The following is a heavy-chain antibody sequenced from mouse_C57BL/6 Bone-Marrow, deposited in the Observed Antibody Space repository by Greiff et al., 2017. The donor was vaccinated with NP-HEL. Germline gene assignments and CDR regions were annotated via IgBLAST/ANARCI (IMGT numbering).Heavy chain of an antibody. V-gene: IGHV1-4*01. CDR1: GYTFTSYT. D-gene: IGHD1-1*01. J-gene: IGHJ4*01. Sequence: QVQLQQSGAELARPGASVKMSCKASGYTFTSYTMHWVKQRPGQGLEWIGYINPSSGYTKYNQKFKDKATLTADKSSSTAYMQLSSLTSEDSAVYDCARKRIYYGSSYAMDYWGQGTSVTVSS. CDR2: INPSSGYT. CDR3: ARKRIYYGSSYAMDY.